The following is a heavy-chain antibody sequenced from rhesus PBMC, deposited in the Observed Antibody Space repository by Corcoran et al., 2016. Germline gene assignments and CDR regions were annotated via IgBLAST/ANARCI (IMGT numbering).Heavy chain of an antibody. CDR2: INSGGCSK. CDR1: GFTFSSYA. V-gene: IGHV3-103*01. D-gene: IGHD6-31*01. J-gene: IGHJ4*01. CDR3: AKAYSSG. Sequence: EVQLVETGGGLVQPGGSLRLSCAASGFTFSSYAMQWVRQAPGKGLEWIAAINSGGCSKYYTDSVKGRFTNSIDNSKTTLSLQMNSLRAEDTAVYYCAKAYSSGWGQGVLVTVSS.